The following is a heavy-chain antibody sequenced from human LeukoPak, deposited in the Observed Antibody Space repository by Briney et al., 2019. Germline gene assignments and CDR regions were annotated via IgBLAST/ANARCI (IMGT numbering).Heavy chain of an antibody. Sequence: SETLSLTCTVSGGSISSYYWSWIRQPPGKGLEWIGYIYYSGSTNYNPSLKSRVPISVDTSKNQFSLKLSTVTAADTAVYYCARLRDDYVWGSYPGYYFDYWGQGTLVTVSS. CDR3: ARLRDDYVWGSYPGYYFDY. J-gene: IGHJ4*02. V-gene: IGHV4-59*08. D-gene: IGHD3-16*02. CDR2: IYYSGST. CDR1: GGSISSYY.